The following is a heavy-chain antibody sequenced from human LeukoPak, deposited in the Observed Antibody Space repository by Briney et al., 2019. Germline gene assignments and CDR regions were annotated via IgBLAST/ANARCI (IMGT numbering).Heavy chain of an antibody. D-gene: IGHD3-16*01. CDR1: GFTFSGYE. CDR3: ARAWGSAPGDY. CDR2: ISSRGSTI. V-gene: IGHV3-48*03. J-gene: IGHJ4*02. Sequence: GGSLRLSCAASGFTFSGYEMNWVRQAPGKGLEWVSYISSRGSTIYYADSVEGRVTISRDNAKNSLYLQMNSLRADDTAVYYCARAWGSAPGDYWGQGTLVTVSS.